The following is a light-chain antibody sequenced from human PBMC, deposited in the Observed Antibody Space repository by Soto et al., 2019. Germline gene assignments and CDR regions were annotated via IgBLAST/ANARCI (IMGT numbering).Light chain of an antibody. V-gene: IGKV1-5*01. CDR2: DAS. J-gene: IGKJ1*01. CDR1: QSISSW. CDR3: QQYNAYPWT. Sequence: DIQMTQSPSTLSASVGDRVTITCRASQSISSWLAWYQQKPGKAPKLLMYDASSLDSGVPSRFSGSGSGKEFTLTSSSLQPDDFANYYCQQYNAYPWTFGQGTKVEIK.